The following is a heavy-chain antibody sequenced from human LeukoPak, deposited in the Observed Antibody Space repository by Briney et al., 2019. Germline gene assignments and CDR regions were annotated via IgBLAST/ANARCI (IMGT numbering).Heavy chain of an antibody. J-gene: IGHJ5*02. V-gene: IGHV4-30-4*07. Sequence: SETLSLTCAVSGVAISRGGYAWNWLRQPPGKGLEWIAYIYHGGTTYYNPSLKSRATISVDTSKNQFSLKLSSVTAADTAVYYCVRGRYSSGWFKDKNWFDPWGQGIPVTVSS. CDR2: IYHGGTT. D-gene: IGHD6-19*01. CDR1: GVAISRGGYA. CDR3: VRGRYSSGWFKDKNWFDP.